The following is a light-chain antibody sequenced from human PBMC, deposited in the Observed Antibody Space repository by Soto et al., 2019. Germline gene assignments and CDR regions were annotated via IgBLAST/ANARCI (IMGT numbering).Light chain of an antibody. J-gene: IGKJ3*01. V-gene: IGKV1-27*01. Sequence: DIQMTQSPSSLSASVGDRVTITCRASQGISNYLAWYQQKPGKVPKLLIYASSTLHSGVPSRFSGSGSGTDFTLTISSLQSEDVATYYCQKYNSALLTFGAGTKVEIK. CDR3: QKYNSALLT. CDR2: ASS. CDR1: QGISNY.